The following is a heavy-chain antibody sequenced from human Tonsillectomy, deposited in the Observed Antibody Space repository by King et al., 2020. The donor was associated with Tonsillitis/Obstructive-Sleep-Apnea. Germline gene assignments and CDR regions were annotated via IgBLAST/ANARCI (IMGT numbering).Heavy chain of an antibody. CDR3: ARGCQWEQVDY. CDR2: ISSTSSYT. CDR1: GFTFSDYY. D-gene: IGHD1-26*01. Sequence: VQLVESGGGLVKPGGSLRLSCAASGFTFSDYYMSWIRQAPGKGLEWVSYISSTSSYTNYADSVKGRFTISRENAKNSLYLQMNSLRAEDTTVYYCARGCQWEQVDYWGQGTLVTVSS. J-gene: IGHJ4*02. V-gene: IGHV3-11*06.